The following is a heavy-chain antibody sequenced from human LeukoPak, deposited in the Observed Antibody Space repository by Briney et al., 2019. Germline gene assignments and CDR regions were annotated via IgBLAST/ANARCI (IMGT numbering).Heavy chain of an antibody. J-gene: IGHJ6*03. CDR3: ARGGVHRYYYYMDV. CDR2: MNPNSGNT. Sequence: ASVKVSCKASGYIFTSYDINWVRQATGQGLEWMGWMNPNSGNTGYAQKFQGRVTITRNTSISTAYMELSSLRSEDTAVYYCARGGVHRYYYYMDVWGKGTTVTVSS. D-gene: IGHD3-3*01. V-gene: IGHV1-8*03. CDR1: GYIFTSYD.